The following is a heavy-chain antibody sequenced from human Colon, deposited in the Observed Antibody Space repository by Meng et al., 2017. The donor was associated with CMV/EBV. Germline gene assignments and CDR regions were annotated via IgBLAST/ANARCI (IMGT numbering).Heavy chain of an antibody. D-gene: IGHD3-3*01. Sequence: SVTVSCQASGYTFTSYGIIWVRQAPGQGLEWMGWISAYNCNTNYAQKLQGRVTMTTDTSTSTAYMELRSLRSDDTAVYYCARDTYYAIFGVVINQNYYYYGMDVWGQGTTVTVSS. CDR1: GYTFTSYG. V-gene: IGHV1-18*01. J-gene: IGHJ6*02. CDR2: ISAYNCNT. CDR3: ARDTYYAIFGVVINQNYYYYGMDV.